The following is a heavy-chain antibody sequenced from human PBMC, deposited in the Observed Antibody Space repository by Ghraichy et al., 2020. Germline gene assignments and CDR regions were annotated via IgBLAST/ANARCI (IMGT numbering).Heavy chain of an antibody. V-gene: IGHV4-39*01. CDR2: IYYSGSA. CDR1: DGSISSDFYY. Sequence: SETLSLTCTVSDGSISSDFYYWGWIRQPPGKGLEWIGSIYYSGSAYYKSSLKSRVTISVDTSKNQFSLKVNSATAADTAVYFCARQSDSGTFPFEAFDIWGPGAVVTVSS. CDR3: ARQSDSGTFPFEAFDI. J-gene: IGHJ3*02. D-gene: IGHD1-26*01.